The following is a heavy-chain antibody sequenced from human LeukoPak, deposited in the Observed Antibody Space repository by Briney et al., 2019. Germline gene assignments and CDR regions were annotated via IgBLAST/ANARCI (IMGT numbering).Heavy chain of an antibody. D-gene: IGHD3-22*01. CDR3: ARNLLHPLGWYFDL. V-gene: IGHV4-34*01. CDR1: GGSFSGYY. CDR2: INHSGST. Sequence: PSETLSLTCAVYGGSFSGYYWSWIRQPPGKGLEWIGEINHSGSTNYNPSLKSRVTISVDTSKNQFSLKLSSVTAADTAVYYCARNLLHPLGWYFDLWGRGTLVTVSS. J-gene: IGHJ2*01.